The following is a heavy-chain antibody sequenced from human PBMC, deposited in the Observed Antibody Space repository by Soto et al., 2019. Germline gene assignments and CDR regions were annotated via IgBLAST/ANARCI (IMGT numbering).Heavy chain of an antibody. J-gene: IGHJ4*02. V-gene: IGHV3-23*01. CDR2: ISGSGGST. Sequence: GGSLRLSCAASGFTFSSYAMSWVRQAPGKGLEWVSAISGSGGSTYYADSVKGRFTISRDNSKNTLYLQMNSLRAEDTAVYYCASPLGGYYGSGLKVDYWGQGTLVTVSS. CDR3: ASPLGGYYGSGLKVDY. CDR1: GFTFSSYA. D-gene: IGHD3-10*01.